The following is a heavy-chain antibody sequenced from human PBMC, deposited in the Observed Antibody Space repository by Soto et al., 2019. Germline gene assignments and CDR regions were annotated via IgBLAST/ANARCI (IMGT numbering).Heavy chain of an antibody. CDR2: ISAYNGNT. CDR1: GYTFTSYG. CDR3: ARDFTVEGSQRYYYYYMDV. D-gene: IGHD4-17*01. J-gene: IGHJ6*03. Sequence: ASVKVSCQASGYTFTSYGISWVRQAPGQGLEWMGWISAYNGNTNYAQKLQGRVTMTTDTSTSTAYMELRSLRSDDAAVYYCARDFTVEGSQRYYYYYMDVWGKGTTVTVSS. V-gene: IGHV1-18*01.